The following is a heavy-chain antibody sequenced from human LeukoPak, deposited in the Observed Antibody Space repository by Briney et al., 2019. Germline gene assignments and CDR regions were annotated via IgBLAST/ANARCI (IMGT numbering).Heavy chain of an antibody. CDR3: ARDGEMTTKLYYFDC. J-gene: IGHJ4*02. D-gene: IGHD5-24*01. CDR1: GYTFTSYY. V-gene: IGHV1-46*01. Sequence: ASVKVSCKASGYTFTSYYMHWVRQAPSQGLEWMGIINPNSGSISYAQKFQGRVTMTRDTSTSTVYMELSSLRSEDTAVYYCARDGEMTTKLYYFDCWGQGTLVTVSS. CDR2: INPNSGSI.